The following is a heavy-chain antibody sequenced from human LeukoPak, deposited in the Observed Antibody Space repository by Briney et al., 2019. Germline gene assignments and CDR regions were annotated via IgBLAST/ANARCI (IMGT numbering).Heavy chain of an antibody. V-gene: IGHV3-23*01. CDR1: GFTFSAYS. CDR3: AYCSGGSCSVSPVDY. Sequence: GGSLRLSCAASGFTFSAYSMNWVRQAPGKGLEWVSSISISGGSTYYADSVKGRFTISRDNSKNSLYLQMDSLRVEDTAVYYCAYCSGGSCSVSPVDYWGQGTLVPVSS. J-gene: IGHJ4*02. CDR2: ISISGGST. D-gene: IGHD2-15*01.